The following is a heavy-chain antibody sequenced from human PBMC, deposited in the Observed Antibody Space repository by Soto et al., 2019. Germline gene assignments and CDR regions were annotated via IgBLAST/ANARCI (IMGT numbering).Heavy chain of an antibody. CDR3: ARCSRLGFPDY. CDR2: IYYSGST. V-gene: IGHV4-59*01. Sequence: PSETLSLPCTVSGGSIDRYYWSWIRQPPGKGQEWIGYIYYSGSTNYNPSLKSRVTISVDTSKNQFSLKLNSVTAADTAVYYCARCSRLGFPDYWGQGTLVTRSS. J-gene: IGHJ4*02. D-gene: IGHD3-16*01. CDR1: GGSIDRYY.